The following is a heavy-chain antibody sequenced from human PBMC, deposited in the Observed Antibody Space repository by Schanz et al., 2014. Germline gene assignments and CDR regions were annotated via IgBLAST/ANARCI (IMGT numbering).Heavy chain of an antibody. CDR2: MSYDGSIK. CDR3: ARAHGNNWYGKGLDY. V-gene: IGHV3-30*04. Sequence: QVQLVESGGGVVQPGRSLRLSCAAYGFTLSSYAMHWVRQAPGKGLEWVAAMSYDGSIKYYGDSVKGRFTISRDNSKNTLYLHMNSLRADDTAVYFCARAHGNNWYGKGLDYWGQGTQVTVSS. CDR1: GFTLSSYA. D-gene: IGHD1-1*01. J-gene: IGHJ4*02.